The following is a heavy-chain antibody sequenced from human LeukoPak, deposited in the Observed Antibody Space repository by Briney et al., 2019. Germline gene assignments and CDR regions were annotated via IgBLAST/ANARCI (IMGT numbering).Heavy chain of an antibody. J-gene: IGHJ4*02. CDR3: AKGNSIAVSAFFDC. V-gene: IGHV3-43*01. CDR1: GFTCDDYT. Sequence: GGSLRLSCAASGFTCDDYTMPWVGQAPGKGLEWVAHISWDGDNKDYADSVKGRFTISRDNSKNSLYLQMNSLRTEDTALYYCAKGNSIAVSAFFDCWGQGTLVTVSS. D-gene: IGHD6-19*01. CDR2: ISWDGDNK.